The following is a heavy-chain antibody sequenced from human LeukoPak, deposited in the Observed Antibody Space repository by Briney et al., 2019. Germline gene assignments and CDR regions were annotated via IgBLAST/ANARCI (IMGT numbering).Heavy chain of an antibody. Sequence: GGSLRLSCAASGFTFSSYAMSWVRQAPGKGLEWVSAISGSGGSTYYVDSVKGRFTISRDNSKNTLYLQMNSLRAEDTAVYYCAKIPVSYSSGWSNFDYWGQGTLVTVSS. V-gene: IGHV3-23*01. D-gene: IGHD6-19*01. CDR2: ISGSGGST. CDR3: AKIPVSYSSGWSNFDY. J-gene: IGHJ4*02. CDR1: GFTFSSYA.